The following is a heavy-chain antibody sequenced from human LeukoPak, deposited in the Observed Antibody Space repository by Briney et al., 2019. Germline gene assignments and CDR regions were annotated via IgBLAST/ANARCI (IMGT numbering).Heavy chain of an antibody. Sequence: SETLSLTCTVSGGSISSYYWSWIRQPAGKGLEWIGRIYTSGSTNYNPSLKSRVTMSVDTSKNQFSLKLSSVTAADTAVYYCAREGCDYIWGSYRHYYFDYWGQGTLVTVSS. D-gene: IGHD3-16*02. J-gene: IGHJ4*02. CDR1: GGSISSYY. CDR3: AREGCDYIWGSYRHYYFDY. CDR2: IYTSGST. V-gene: IGHV4-4*07.